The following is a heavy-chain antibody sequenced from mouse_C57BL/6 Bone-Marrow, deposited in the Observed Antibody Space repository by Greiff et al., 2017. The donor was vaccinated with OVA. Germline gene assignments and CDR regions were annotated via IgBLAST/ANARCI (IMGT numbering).Heavy chain of an antibody. D-gene: IGHD2-12*01. CDR1: GYAFSSYW. J-gene: IGHJ4*01. V-gene: IGHV1-80*01. CDR3: ARAYSGKYAMDY. CDR2: IYPGDGDT. Sequence: VQLQQSGAELVKPGASVKISCKASGYAFSSYWMNWVKQRPGKGLEWIGQIYPGDGDTNYNGKFKGKATLTADKSSSTAYMQLSSLTSEDSAVYYCARAYSGKYAMDYWGQGTSVTVSS.